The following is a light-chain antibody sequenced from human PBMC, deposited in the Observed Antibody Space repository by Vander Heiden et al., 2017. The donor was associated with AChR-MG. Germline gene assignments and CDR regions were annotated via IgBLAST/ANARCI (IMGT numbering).Light chain of an antibody. J-gene: IGKJ1*01. CDR1: QNINTW. CDR2: KAS. Sequence: DIQMNQSPSTLSASVGDRVTITCRGSQNINTWLAWYQQKSGKAPKLLISKASTLESGVPSRFSGRRSETEFTLTISSLQPDDFATYYCQQDNSYWTFGQGTKVEIK. CDR3: QQDNSYWT. V-gene: IGKV1-5*03.